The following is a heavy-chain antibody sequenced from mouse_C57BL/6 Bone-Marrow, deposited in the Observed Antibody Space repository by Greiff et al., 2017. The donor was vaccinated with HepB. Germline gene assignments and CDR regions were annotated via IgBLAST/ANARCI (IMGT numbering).Heavy chain of an antibody. J-gene: IGHJ3*01. Sequence: VQLQQPGAELVKPGASVKLSCKASGYTFTSYWMHWVKQRPGQGLEWIGMIHPNSGSTNYNEKFKSKATLTVDKSSSTAYMQLSSLTSEDSAVYYCARSVFTSWFAYWGQGTLVTVSA. CDR2: IHPNSGST. CDR3: ARSVFTSWFAY. CDR1: GYTFTSYW. V-gene: IGHV1-64*01. D-gene: IGHD1-1*01.